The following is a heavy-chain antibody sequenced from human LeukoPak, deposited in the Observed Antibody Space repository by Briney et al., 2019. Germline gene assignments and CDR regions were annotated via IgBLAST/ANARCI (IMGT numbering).Heavy chain of an antibody. CDR2: INWSGVST. V-gene: IGHV3-43D*03. CDR3: ARALRRDAFDI. D-gene: IGHD5-12*01. CDR1: GFTFNDYA. Sequence: GGSLRLSCAASGFTFNDYAMHWVRQVPGKGLEWVSLINWSGVSTYYADSVKGRFTISRDNAKNSLYLQMNSLRAEDTAVYYCARALRRDAFDIWGQGTMVTVSS. J-gene: IGHJ3*02.